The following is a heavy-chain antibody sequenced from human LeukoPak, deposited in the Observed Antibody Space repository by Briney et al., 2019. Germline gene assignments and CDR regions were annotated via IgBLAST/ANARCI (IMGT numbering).Heavy chain of an antibody. CDR1: GDSVSSNCAA. V-gene: IGHV6-1*01. D-gene: IGHD4-11*01. CDR2: TYYRSKWYN. Sequence: SQTLSLTCGISGDSVSSNCAAWNWIRQSPSRGLEWLGRTYYRSKWYNEYAVSVKSRININPDTSKNQFSLQLNSVTPEDTAVYYCARVRDYSVGYYYYYYMDVWGKGTTVTAPS. J-gene: IGHJ6*03. CDR3: ARVRDYSVGYYYYYYMDV.